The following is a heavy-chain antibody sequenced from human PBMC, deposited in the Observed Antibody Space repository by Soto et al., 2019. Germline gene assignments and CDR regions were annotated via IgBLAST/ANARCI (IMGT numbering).Heavy chain of an antibody. CDR2: IDWDDDK. D-gene: IGHD3-3*01. J-gene: IGHJ6*02. Sequence: SGPTLVNPTQTLTLTCTFSGFSLSTSGMCVSWIRQPPGKALEWLALIDWDDDKYYSTSLKTRLTISKDTSKNQVVLTMTNMDPVDTATYYCARIPLYYDFWSGYRYYYYYGMDVWGQGTTVTVSS. CDR1: GFSLSTSGMC. V-gene: IGHV2-70*01. CDR3: ARIPLYYDFWSGYRYYYYYGMDV.